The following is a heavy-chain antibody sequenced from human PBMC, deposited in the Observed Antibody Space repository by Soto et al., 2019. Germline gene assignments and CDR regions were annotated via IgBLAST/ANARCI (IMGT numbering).Heavy chain of an antibody. J-gene: IGHJ4*02. CDR1: GFTFSSYG. Sequence: QVQLVESGGGVVQPGRSLRLSCAASGFTFSSYGMHWVRQAPGKGLEWVAVIWYDGSNKYYADSVKGRFTISRDNSKNTVYLQMNSLRAEDTAVYYCARVGQQLLYFDYWGQGALVTVSS. CDR2: IWYDGSNK. D-gene: IGHD6-13*01. V-gene: IGHV3-33*01. CDR3: ARVGQQLLYFDY.